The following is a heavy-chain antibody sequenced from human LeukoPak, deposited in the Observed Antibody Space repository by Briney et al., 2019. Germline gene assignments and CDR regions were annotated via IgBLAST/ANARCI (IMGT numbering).Heavy chain of an antibody. Sequence: ASVKVSCKASGYTFTSYYMHWVRQAPGQGLEWMGIINPSGGSTSYAQKFQGRVTMIRDMSTSTVYMELSSLRSEDTAVYYCARVEPLGYCSSTSCSPSSYFDYWGQGTLVTVSS. CDR1: GYTFTSYY. V-gene: IGHV1-46*01. J-gene: IGHJ4*02. D-gene: IGHD2-2*01. CDR2: INPSGGST. CDR3: ARVEPLGYCSSTSCSPSSYFDY.